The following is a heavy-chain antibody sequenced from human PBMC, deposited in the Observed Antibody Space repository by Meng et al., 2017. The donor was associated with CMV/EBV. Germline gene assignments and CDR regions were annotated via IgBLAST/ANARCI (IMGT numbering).Heavy chain of an antibody. Sequence: GESLKISCAASGFTFSNAWMSWVRQAPGKGLEWVGRIKSKTDGGTTDYAAPVKGRFTISRDDSKNTLFLQMKSLKTGDTAVYYCTTASQYYDFWSGYHFDYWGQGTLVTVSS. D-gene: IGHD3-3*01. V-gene: IGHV3-15*01. CDR2: IKSKTDGGTT. CDR1: GFTFSNAW. CDR3: TTASQYYDFWSGYHFDY. J-gene: IGHJ4*02.